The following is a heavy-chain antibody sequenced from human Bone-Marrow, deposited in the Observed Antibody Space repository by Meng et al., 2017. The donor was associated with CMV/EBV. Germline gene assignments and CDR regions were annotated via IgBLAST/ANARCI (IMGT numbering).Heavy chain of an antibody. Sequence: GESLKISCAASGFTFSNAWMSWDRQAPGKGLEWVGRIKSKTDGGTTDYAAPGKGRFTISRDDSKNTLYLKMNSLKTEDTAGYYCTTGGVLLWFGETPEGMDVWGQGTTVTVSS. CDR1: GFTFSNAW. J-gene: IGHJ6*02. CDR2: IKSKTDGGTT. CDR3: TTGGVLLWFGETPEGMDV. V-gene: IGHV3-15*01. D-gene: IGHD3-10*01.